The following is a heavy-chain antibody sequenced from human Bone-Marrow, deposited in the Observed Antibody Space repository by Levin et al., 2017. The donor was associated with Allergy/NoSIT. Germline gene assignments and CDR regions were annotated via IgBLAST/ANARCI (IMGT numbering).Heavy chain of an antibody. CDR2: ISSSSSYI. D-gene: IGHD3-22*01. J-gene: IGHJ2*01. CDR3: ARDLYYYDSSGYYEVQVWYFDL. CDR1: GFTFSSYS. Sequence: PGGSLRLSCAASGFTFSSYSMNWVRQAPGKGLEWVSSISSSSSYIYYADSVKGRFTISRDNAKNSLYLQMNSLRAEDTAVYYCARDLYYYDSSGYYEVQVWYFDLWGRGTLVTVSS. V-gene: IGHV3-21*01.